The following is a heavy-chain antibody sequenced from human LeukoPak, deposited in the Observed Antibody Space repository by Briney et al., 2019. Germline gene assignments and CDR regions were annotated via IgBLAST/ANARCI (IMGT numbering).Heavy chain of an antibody. CDR1: GGSISSYY. D-gene: IGHD6-19*01. Sequence: SETLSLTCTVSGGSISSYYWSWIRQPPGKGLEWIGYIYYSGSTNYNPSLKSRVIISVDTSKNQFSLKLSSVTAADTAVYYCARLKDSSGWYVIGYWGQGTLVTVSS. CDR2: IYYSGST. J-gene: IGHJ4*02. V-gene: IGHV4-59*08. CDR3: ARLKDSSGWYVIGY.